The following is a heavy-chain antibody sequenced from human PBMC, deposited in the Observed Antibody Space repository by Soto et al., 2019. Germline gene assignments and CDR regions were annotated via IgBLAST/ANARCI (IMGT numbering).Heavy chain of an antibody. CDR2: IIGSAGST. J-gene: IGHJ4*02. D-gene: IGHD6-13*01. V-gene: IGHV3-23*01. CDR3: AKDRRGYSASWDPFDY. Sequence: GGSLRLSCAASGFTFSRYDMSWVRQAPAKGLEWVSAIIGSAGSTYYADSVKGRFTISRDNSKNTLYLQMNSLRAEDTAVYFCAKDRRGYSASWDPFDYWGQGTLVTVSS. CDR1: GFTFSRYD.